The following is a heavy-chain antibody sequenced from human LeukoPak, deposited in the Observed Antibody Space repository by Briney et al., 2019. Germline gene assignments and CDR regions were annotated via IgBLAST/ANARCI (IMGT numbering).Heavy chain of an antibody. Sequence: GGSLRLSCAASGFTFSSYAMTWVRQAPGKGLEGVSTIINSGATTYYADSLKGRFTISRDNSKNTLDLQMISLRAEDTAAYYCAKDIHGDYGGLDYWGQGTLVTVSS. V-gene: IGHV3-23*01. CDR3: AKDIHGDYGGLDY. CDR2: IINSGATT. D-gene: IGHD4-17*01. CDR1: GFTFSSYA. J-gene: IGHJ4*02.